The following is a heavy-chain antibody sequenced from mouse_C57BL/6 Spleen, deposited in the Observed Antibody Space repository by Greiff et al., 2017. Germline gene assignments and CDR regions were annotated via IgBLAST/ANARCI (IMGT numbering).Heavy chain of an antibody. CDR1: GYAFSSYW. CDR3: ARFYCNYIDYAMDY. D-gene: IGHD2-1*01. CDR2: IYPGDGNT. V-gene: IGHV1-80*01. J-gene: IGHJ4*01. Sequence: QVQLKQSGAELVKPGASVKISCKASGYAFSSYWMNWVKQRPGKGLAWIGQIYPGDGNTNYNGKFKGKATLTADKSSSTAYMQLSSLTSEDSSVYFCARFYCNYIDYAMDYWGQGTSVTVSS.